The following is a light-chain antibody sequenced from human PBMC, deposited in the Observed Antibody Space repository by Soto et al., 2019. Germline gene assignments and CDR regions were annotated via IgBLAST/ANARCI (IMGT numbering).Light chain of an antibody. J-gene: IGKJ5*01. CDR1: EDISTY. CDR2: AAS. Sequence: DIQLTQSPSFLSASVGDRVTITCRASEDISTYLTWYHQKPGKIPKLLISAASTLQSGVPSRFSGSGSGTEFTLTISGLQPEDFATYYCQQFNGYPITLGQGTRLEI. V-gene: IGKV1-9*01. CDR3: QQFNGYPIT.